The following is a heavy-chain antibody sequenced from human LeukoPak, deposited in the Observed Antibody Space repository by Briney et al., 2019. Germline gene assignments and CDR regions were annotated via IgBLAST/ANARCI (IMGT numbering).Heavy chain of an antibody. Sequence: SETLSLTCAVYGGSFSGYYWTWIRQVPGKGLEWIGDINHWGNTDYNVSLKSRVTISVDTSKNQFSLKLRSVTAADTAVYYCTTSNSGSHYYGMDVWGQGITVTVSS. D-gene: IGHD4-11*01. CDR2: INHWGNT. CDR3: TTSNSGSHYYGMDV. CDR1: GGSFSGYY. V-gene: IGHV4-34*01. J-gene: IGHJ6*02.